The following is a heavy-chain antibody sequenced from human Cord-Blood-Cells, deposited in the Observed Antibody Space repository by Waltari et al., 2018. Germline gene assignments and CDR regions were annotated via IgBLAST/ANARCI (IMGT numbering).Heavy chain of an antibody. V-gene: IGHV1-69*01. J-gene: IGHJ3*02. CDR2: IIPIFGTA. D-gene: IGHD6-13*01. Sequence: GQGLEWMGGIIPIFGTANYAQKFQGRVTITADESTSTAYMELSSLRSEDTAVYYCAREDSSSWYNAFDIWGQGTMVTVSS. CDR3: AREDSSSWYNAFDI.